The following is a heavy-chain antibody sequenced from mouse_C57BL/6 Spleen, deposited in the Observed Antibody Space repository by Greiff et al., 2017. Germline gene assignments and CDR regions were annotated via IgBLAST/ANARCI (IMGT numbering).Heavy chain of an antibody. J-gene: IGHJ2*01. CDR1: GYTFTSYW. V-gene: IGHV1-72*01. D-gene: IGHD1-1*01. CDR2: IDPNSGGT. CDR3: ARADFHYYGRSPSNCC. Sequence: QVQLQQPGAELVKPGASVKLSCKASGYTFTSYWMHWVKQRPGRGLEWIGRIDPNSGGTKYNAKFKSKATLTVNKPSSTAYMQLSSLTSEDSAVYYGARADFHYYGRSPSNCCWGQGTTLTVAS.